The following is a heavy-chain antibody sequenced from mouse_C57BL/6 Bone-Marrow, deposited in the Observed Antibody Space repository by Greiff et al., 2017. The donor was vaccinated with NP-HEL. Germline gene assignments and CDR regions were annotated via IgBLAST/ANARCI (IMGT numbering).Heavy chain of an antibody. CDR1: GFTFSNYW. Sequence: EVKLVESGGGLVQPGGSMKLSCVASGFTFSNYWMNWVRQSPETGLEWVAQIRLKSDNYATHYAESVKGRFTISRDDSKSSVYLQMNNLRAEDTGIYYCTGDLWLRREDYYAMDYWGQGTSVTVSS. CDR3: TGDLWLRREDYYAMDY. V-gene: IGHV6-3*01. CDR2: IRLKSDNYAT. D-gene: IGHD2-2*01. J-gene: IGHJ4*01.